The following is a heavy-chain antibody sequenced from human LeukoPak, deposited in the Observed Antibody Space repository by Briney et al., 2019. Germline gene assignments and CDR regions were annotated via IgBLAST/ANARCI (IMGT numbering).Heavy chain of an antibody. Sequence: GASVKVSCKASGYTFTSYDVNWVRQATGQGLEWMGWMNPNSGNTGYAQKFQGRVTITADKSTSTAYMELSSLRSEDTAVYYCARPERRELLVPYYYMDVWGKGTTVTVSS. V-gene: IGHV1-8*01. J-gene: IGHJ6*03. D-gene: IGHD1-26*01. CDR1: GYTFTSYD. CDR2: MNPNSGNT. CDR3: ARPERRELLVPYYYMDV.